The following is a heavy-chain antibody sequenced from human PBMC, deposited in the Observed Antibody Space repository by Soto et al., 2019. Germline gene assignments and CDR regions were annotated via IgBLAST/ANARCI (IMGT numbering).Heavy chain of an antibody. D-gene: IGHD2-15*01. V-gene: IGHV1-46*01. CDR2: VNPSGGSA. Sequence: GASVKVSCKTSGYIFTAYSMHWVRQAPGQGLEWMGVVNPSGGSAHYAQSFEGRVTLTRDASTSTFYMELSSLRSEDTAVYYCAREENCRGGTCYSEYFHHWVQGTPVTVSS. CDR3: AREENCRGGTCYSEYFHH. J-gene: IGHJ1*01. CDR1: GYIFTAYS.